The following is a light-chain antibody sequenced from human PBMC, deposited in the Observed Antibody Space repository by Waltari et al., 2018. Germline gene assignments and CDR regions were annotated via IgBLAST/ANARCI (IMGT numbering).Light chain of an antibody. V-gene: IGKV4-1*01. CDR2: WAS. CDR3: QQYYSTPRLT. J-gene: IGKJ4*01. Sequence: DIVMTQSPDSLAVSLGERATINCKSSQSVLYSSNSKNYLAWYQQKPGQPPNLLIDWASTRQSGVPYRFSGSGSGTDFTLSISSLQAQDVAVYYCQQYYSTPRLTFGGGTKVEIK. CDR1: QSVLYSSNSKNY.